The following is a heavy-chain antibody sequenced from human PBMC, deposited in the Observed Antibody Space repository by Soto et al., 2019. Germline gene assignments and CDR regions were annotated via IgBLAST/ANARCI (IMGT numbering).Heavy chain of an antibody. J-gene: IGHJ6*03. V-gene: IGHV3-21*01. Sequence: TGGSLRLSCAASGFTFSSYSMNWVRQAPGKGLEWVSSISSSSSYIYYADSVKGRFTISRDNAKNSLYLQMNSLRAEDTAVYYCAITPYPRYYDFWSGYYTGDLFYMDVWGKGTTVTVSS. CDR1: GFTFSSYS. CDR2: ISSSSSYI. CDR3: AITPYPRYYDFWSGYYTGDLFYMDV. D-gene: IGHD3-3*01.